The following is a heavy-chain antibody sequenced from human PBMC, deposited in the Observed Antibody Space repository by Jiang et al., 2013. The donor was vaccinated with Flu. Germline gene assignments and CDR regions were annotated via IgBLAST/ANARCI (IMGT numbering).Heavy chain of an antibody. CDR3: VRIAVGRGGLEFPNTHEHFFDH. CDR2: IGWDDAK. V-gene: IGHV2-70*01. J-gene: IGHJ4*02. CDR1: GFSLSTPGMC. Sequence: KPTQTLTLTCTFSGFSLSTPGMCVSWIRQPPGKALEWLAFIGWDDAKYYSTSLKPRLTISKDTSKNQVVFIMTNMDPVDTATYYCVRIAVGRGGLEFPNTHEHFFDHWGQGNLVTVSP. D-gene: IGHD3-3*01.